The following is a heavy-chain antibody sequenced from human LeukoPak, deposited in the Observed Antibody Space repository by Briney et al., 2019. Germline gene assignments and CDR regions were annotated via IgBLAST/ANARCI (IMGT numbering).Heavy chain of an antibody. CDR1: GGSFSGYY. Sequence: SETLSLTCAVYGGSFSGYYWSWIRQPPGKGLEWIGEINHSGSTNYNPSLKSRVTISVDTSKNQFSLKLSSVTAADTAVYYCAGHGGRAPYYFDYWGQGTLVTVSS. CDR3: AGHGGRAPYYFDY. V-gene: IGHV4-34*01. J-gene: IGHJ4*02. CDR2: INHSGST. D-gene: IGHD1-26*01.